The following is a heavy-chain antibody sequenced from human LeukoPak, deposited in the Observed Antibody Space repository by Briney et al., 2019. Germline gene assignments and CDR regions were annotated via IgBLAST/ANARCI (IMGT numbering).Heavy chain of an antibody. CDR2: INPNSGGT. CDR1: GYTFTGYY. V-gene: IGHV1-2*02. CDR3: ARDGQTYYDILTGYYTLSYFDY. J-gene: IGHJ4*02. D-gene: IGHD3-9*01. Sequence: GASVKVSCKASGYTFTGYYMHWVRQAPGQGLEGMGWINPNSGGTNYAQKFQGRVTMTRDTSISTAYMELSRLRSDDTAVYYCARDGQTYYDILTGYYTLSYFDYWGQGTLVTVSS.